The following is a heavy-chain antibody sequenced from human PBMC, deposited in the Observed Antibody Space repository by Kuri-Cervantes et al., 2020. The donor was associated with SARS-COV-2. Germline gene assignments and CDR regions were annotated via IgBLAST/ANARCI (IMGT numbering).Heavy chain of an antibody. V-gene: IGHV3-30*01. J-gene: IGHJ4*02. Sequence: RGCRRPSCAAAEFTFSNYAIHWVRQAPGKGLEWVALISYDGSDKNYADSVKSRFTISRDNSKNTLYMQMNTLKTEDTAMIYCARGLEWLLHYWGQGTLVTVSS. CDR2: ISYDGSDK. CDR3: ARGLEWLLHY. D-gene: IGHD3-3*01. CDR1: EFTFSNYA.